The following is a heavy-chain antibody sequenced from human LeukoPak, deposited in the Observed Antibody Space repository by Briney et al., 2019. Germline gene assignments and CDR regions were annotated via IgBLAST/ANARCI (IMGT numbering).Heavy chain of an antibody. J-gene: IGHJ5*02. CDR2: LFPGLST. Sequence: KSSETLSLTCSVSGYSINSAYYWGWIRQPPGKGLEWIGNLFPGLSTEHNPSLKGRVTIFLDTSKHIFSLRLTSVTAADTAVYYCARHSGYCSGGSCYPSWFDPWGQGTLVTVSS. CDR1: GYSINSAYY. V-gene: IGHV4-38-2*01. D-gene: IGHD2-15*01. CDR3: ARHSGYCSGGSCYPSWFDP.